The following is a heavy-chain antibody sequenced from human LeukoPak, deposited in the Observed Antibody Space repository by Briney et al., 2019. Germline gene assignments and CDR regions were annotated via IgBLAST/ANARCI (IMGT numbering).Heavy chain of an antibody. CDR1: GGTFSSYA. D-gene: IGHD7-27*01. J-gene: IGHJ4*02. Sequence: ASVKVSCKASGGTFSSYAISWVRQAPGHGLEWMGMISAYNVNAEYAQKFQGRVTMTTDTTTNTAFLELTSLRSDDTAVYYCAKENGNWGTFDYWGQGTLVTVSS. CDR3: AKENGNWGTFDY. CDR2: ISAYNVNA. V-gene: IGHV1-18*01.